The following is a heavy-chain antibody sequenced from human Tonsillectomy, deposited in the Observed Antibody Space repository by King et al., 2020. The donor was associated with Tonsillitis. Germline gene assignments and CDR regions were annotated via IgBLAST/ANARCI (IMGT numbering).Heavy chain of an antibody. D-gene: IGHD3-22*01. Sequence: VQLVESGGGLVQPGGSLRLSCAASGFTFSSXAMRWVRQAPGKXLEWVSVISGSGGSTYYADSVKGRFTISRDNSKNTLYLQMNSLRAEDTAVYYCAKGDPXGDDXXXYYXTLYFDXWGXGTLVTVS. J-gene: IGHJ4*02. CDR1: GFTFSSXA. CDR2: ISGSGGST. V-gene: IGHV3-23*04. CDR3: AKGDPXGDDXXXYYXTLYFDX.